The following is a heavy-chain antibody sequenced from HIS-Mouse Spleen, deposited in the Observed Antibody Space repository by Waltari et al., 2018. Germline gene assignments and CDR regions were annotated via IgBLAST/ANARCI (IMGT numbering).Heavy chain of an antibody. Sequence: EVQLVESGGGLVKPGRSLRLSCTASGFTFGDYAMSWFRQAPGKGLEWVGFNRSKAYGGKTEYAASVKGRFTISRDDSKSIAYLQMNSLKTEDTAVYYCTRVGVAYYDSSGDDAFDIWGQGTMVTVSS. CDR2: NRSKAYGGKT. D-gene: IGHD3-22*01. J-gene: IGHJ3*02. CDR3: TRVGVAYYDSSGDDAFDI. V-gene: IGHV3-49*05. CDR1: GFTFGDYA.